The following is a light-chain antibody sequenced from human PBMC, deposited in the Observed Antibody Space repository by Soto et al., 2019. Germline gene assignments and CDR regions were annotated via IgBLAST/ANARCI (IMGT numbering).Light chain of an antibody. J-gene: IGKJ1*01. CDR2: AAS. V-gene: IGKV1-17*03. Sequence: DIQMTQSPSAMSASVGDRVTITCRASQGINNYLTWFQQGPGTAPKRLIYAASTLQSGVPSRFSGSGSGTEFTLTISSLQPEDFATYHCLQHSAYPWTFGQGTKVEIK. CDR3: LQHSAYPWT. CDR1: QGINNY.